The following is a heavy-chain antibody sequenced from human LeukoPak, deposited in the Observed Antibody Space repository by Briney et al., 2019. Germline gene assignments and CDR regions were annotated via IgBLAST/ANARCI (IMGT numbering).Heavy chain of an antibody. D-gene: IGHD3-22*01. J-gene: IGHJ4*02. CDR3: ARDGNYYDSSGPADY. Sequence: PGGSLRLSCAVSGFTVSGNYMSWVRQAPGKGLEWVSVMYSSGSTDYADSVKGRFTIFRDNSKNTLYLQMNSLRAEDTAVYYCARDGNYYDSSGPADYWGQGTLVTVSS. V-gene: IGHV3-53*01. CDR1: GFTVSGNY. CDR2: MYSSGST.